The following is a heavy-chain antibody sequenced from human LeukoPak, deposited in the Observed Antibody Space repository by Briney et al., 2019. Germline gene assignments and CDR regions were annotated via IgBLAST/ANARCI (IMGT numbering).Heavy chain of an antibody. J-gene: IGHJ5*02. CDR3: ARGYLGYCSSTSCRPPWNWFDP. CDR2: IIPIFGTA. CDR1: GGTFSSSA. V-gene: IGHV1-69*05. Sequence: ASVKVSCKASGGTFSSSAISWVRQAPGQGLEWMGGIIPIFGTANYAQKFHGRVTITTDESTSTAYMELSSLRSEDTAVYYCARGYLGYCSSTSCRPPWNWFDPWGQGTLVTVSS. D-gene: IGHD2-2*01.